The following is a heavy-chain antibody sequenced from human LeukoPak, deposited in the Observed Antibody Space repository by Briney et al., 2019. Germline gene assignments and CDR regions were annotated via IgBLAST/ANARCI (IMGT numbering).Heavy chain of an antibody. J-gene: IGHJ5*02. V-gene: IGHV3-23*01. CDR1: GFTFSAYG. CDR3: AKRGSSSSWYVFDP. D-gene: IGHD6-13*01. Sequence: GGSLRLSCAASGFTFSAYGMSWVRQAPGKGLEWVSGINAGGGGTYYADSVKGQFTVSRDNSKNTLYLQMNSLRAEDTAVYYCAKRGSSSSWYVFDPWGQGTLVTVSS. CDR2: INAGGGGT.